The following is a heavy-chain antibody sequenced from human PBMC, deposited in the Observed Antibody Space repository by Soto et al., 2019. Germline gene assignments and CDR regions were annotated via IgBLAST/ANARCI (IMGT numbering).Heavy chain of an antibody. J-gene: IGHJ4*02. V-gene: IGHV1-3*01. CDR2: INAGNGNT. CDR3: ATSYGSGYRAFDY. D-gene: IGHD3-10*01. CDR1: GYSFTRHY. Sequence: ASVKVSCKAIGYSFTRHYMHWVRQAPGQRLEWMGWINAGNGNTKYSQKFQGRVTMTADKSTSTAYMELRSLRSEDTALYYCATSYGSGYRAFDYWGQGALVTVSS.